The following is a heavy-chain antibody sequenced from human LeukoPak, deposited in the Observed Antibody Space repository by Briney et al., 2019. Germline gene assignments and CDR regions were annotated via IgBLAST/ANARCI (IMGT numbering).Heavy chain of an antibody. Sequence: GGSLRLSCAASGFIVSSNYMNWVRQTPGKGLEWVSVIYTDGSTYYADSVKGRFAISRDISRNTVHLQMNSLRAGDTAVYYCARDPHGYNSYFDYWGQGTLVTVSS. J-gene: IGHJ4*02. CDR3: ARDPHGYNSYFDY. CDR1: GFIVSSNY. D-gene: IGHD5-24*01. V-gene: IGHV3-53*01. CDR2: IYTDGST.